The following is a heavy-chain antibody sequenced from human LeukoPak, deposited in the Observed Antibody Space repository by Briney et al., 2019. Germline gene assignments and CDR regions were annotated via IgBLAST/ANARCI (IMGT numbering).Heavy chain of an antibody. V-gene: IGHV1-2*02. J-gene: IGHJ6*03. CDR1: GYTFTGYY. CDR3: ARAGTRQREIAAADSMDV. D-gene: IGHD6-13*01. Sequence: ASVKVSCKASGYTFTGYYMHWVRQAPGQGLEWMGWINPNSGGTNYAQKFQGRVTMTRDTSISTAYMELSRLRSDDTAVYYCARAGTRQREIAAADSMDVWGKGTTVTVSS. CDR2: INPNSGGT.